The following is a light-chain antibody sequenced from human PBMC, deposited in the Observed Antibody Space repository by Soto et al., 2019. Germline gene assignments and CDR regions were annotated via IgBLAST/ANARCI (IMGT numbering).Light chain of an antibody. J-gene: IGLJ1*01. Sequence: QSVLTQPPSASETPGQTVSISCSGSNSNIASNTVNWYQHLPGTAPKLLIYYNNQRPSGVPDRFSGSKSGTSASLAISGLQSEDESDYYCAAWDDTLKRYFFGTGTKLTVL. CDR1: NSNIASNT. CDR2: YNN. CDR3: AAWDDTLKRYF. V-gene: IGLV1-44*01.